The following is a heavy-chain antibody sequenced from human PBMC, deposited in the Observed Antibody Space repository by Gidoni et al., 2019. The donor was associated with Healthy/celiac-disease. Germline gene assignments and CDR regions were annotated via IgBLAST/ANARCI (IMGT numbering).Heavy chain of an antibody. CDR2: IRSKAYGGTT. CDR3: TREGIISGYEGVVDY. Sequence: EEQLVESGGGLVQPGRSLRLSCTASGFTFGDYAMSWFRQAPGKGLEWVGFIRSKAYGGTTEYAASVKGRFTISRDDSKSIAYLQMNSLKTEDTAVYYCTREGIISGYEGVVDYWGQGTLVTVSS. J-gene: IGHJ4*02. D-gene: IGHD5-12*01. CDR1: GFTFGDYA. V-gene: IGHV3-49*03.